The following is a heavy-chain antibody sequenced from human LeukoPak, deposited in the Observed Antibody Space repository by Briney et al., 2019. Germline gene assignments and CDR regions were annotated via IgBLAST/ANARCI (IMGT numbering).Heavy chain of an antibody. D-gene: IGHD3-22*01. CDR3: ARLPDYYDSSGYYFDY. J-gene: IGHJ4*02. CDR2: IYYSGST. Sequence: SETLSLTCTVSGGSISSYYWSWIRQPPGKGLEGIGYIYYSGSTNYNPSLKSRVTISVDSSNNHFSLKLSSVTAADTAVYYCARLPDYYDSSGYYFDYWGQGTLVTVSS. CDR1: GGSISSYY. V-gene: IGHV4-59*01.